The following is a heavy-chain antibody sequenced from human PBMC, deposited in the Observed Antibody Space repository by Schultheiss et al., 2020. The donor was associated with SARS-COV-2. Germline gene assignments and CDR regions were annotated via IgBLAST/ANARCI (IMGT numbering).Heavy chain of an antibody. J-gene: IGHJ4*02. CDR1: GFTFSSYT. CDR3: ARDSDIVVVPAAMWRGSYFDY. V-gene: IGHV3-30*04. D-gene: IGHD2-2*01. CDR2: LSYDGSNK. Sequence: GGSLRLSCAASGFTFSSYTMHWVRQTPGKGLQWVAVLSYDGSNKYYADSVRGRFTISRDNSKNTLYLQMNSLRAEDTAVYYCARDSDIVVVPAAMWRGSYFDYWGQGTLVTVSS.